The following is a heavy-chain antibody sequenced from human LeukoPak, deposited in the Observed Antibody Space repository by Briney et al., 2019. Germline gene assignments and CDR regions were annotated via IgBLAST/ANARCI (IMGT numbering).Heavy chain of an antibody. V-gene: IGHV4-39*07. CDR1: GGSISSSSYY. D-gene: IGHD1-26*01. CDR2: IYHSGST. Sequence: SETLSLTCTASGGSISSSSYYWGWIRQPPGKGLEWIGEIYHSGSTNYNPSLKSRVTISVDKSKNQFSLKLSSVTAAGTAVYYCASRSGSYYKAFDIWGQGTMVTVSS. J-gene: IGHJ3*02. CDR3: ASRSGSYYKAFDI.